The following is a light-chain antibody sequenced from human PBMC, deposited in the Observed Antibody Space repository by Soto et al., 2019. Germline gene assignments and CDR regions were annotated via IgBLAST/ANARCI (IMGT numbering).Light chain of an antibody. Sequence: EIVMTQSPATLSVSPGERATLSCRASQSVTSNLAWFQQKPGQAPRLLIYAASTRASGIPARFSGSGSGTEFTLTISSLQSEDFAVYYCQQYDNWPPWTFGQGPLVDIK. CDR3: QQYDNWPPWT. J-gene: IGKJ1*01. CDR2: AAS. CDR1: QSVTSN. V-gene: IGKV3-15*01.